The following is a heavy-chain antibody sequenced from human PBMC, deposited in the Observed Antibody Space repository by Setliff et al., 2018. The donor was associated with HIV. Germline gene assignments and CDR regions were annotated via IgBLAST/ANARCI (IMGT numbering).Heavy chain of an antibody. CDR2: ISASSVNT. CDR3: ARVPVSNYYYYMDV. J-gene: IGHJ6*03. Sequence: ASVKVSCKASGYTFINYHITWVRQAPGQELEWVGSISASSVNTNYTQGRVTMTTDISTSKAYMELRSLRSADSAVYYCARVPVSNYYYYMDVSGKGTTVTVSS. V-gene: IGHV1-18*01. CDR1: GYTFINYH.